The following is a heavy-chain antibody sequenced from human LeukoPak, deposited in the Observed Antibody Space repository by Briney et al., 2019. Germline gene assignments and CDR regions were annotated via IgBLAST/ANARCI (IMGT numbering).Heavy chain of an antibody. CDR1: GFDFADQA. CDR3: ARESGFDAFDI. Sequence: PGGSLRLSCVASGFDFADQAMHWVRQAPGKGLEWVSGISWNSNEVIYADSVRGRFTISRDNAKKSLYLQMNSLRAEDTAVYYCARESGFDAFDIWGQGTMVTVSS. V-gene: IGHV3-9*01. CDR2: ISWNSNEV. J-gene: IGHJ3*02.